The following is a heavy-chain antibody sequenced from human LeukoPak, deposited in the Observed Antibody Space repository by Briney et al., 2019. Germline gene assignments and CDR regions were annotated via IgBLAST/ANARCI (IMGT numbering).Heavy chain of an antibody. Sequence: SETLSLTCTVSGGSISSDFWSWIRQPPGKGLEWIGYIYYMGGANYNSSLKSRVTMSVDTSKNQFSLNLSSVTAADTAVYYCARRQYHYYGMDVWGQGTTVTVSS. D-gene: IGHD2-2*01. CDR3: ARRQYHYYGMDV. V-gene: IGHV4-59*01. CDR2: IYYMGGA. J-gene: IGHJ6*02. CDR1: GGSISSDF.